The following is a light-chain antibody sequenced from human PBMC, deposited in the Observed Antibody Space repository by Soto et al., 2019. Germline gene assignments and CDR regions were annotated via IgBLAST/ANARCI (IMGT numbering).Light chain of an antibody. CDR1: SRDVGGHVY. Sequence: QSALTQPASVSGSPGQSITISCTGTSRDVGGHVYVSWYQQHPGKAPKLLIYDVSNRPSGVSARFFGSKSGNTASLTISGLQAEDEADYYCSSYSSSSTHVVFGGGTKLTVL. CDR3: SSYSSSSTHVV. V-gene: IGLV2-14*03. CDR2: DVS. J-gene: IGLJ2*01.